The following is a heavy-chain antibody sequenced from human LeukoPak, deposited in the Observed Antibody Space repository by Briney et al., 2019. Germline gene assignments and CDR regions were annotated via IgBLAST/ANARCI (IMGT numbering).Heavy chain of an antibody. CDR3: ARFPAAYYRIWG. CDR2: ISDDGTKS. D-gene: IGHD3-3*02. Sequence: PGGSLRLSRAASGFNFNCYTIHGLRQAPGKGLEWVAVISDDGTKSYYTDSVQGRFTISRDNSRNTLYLQMTSLRREETPVYYCARFPAAYYRIWGWGQGTLVTVSS. J-gene: IGHJ4*02. CDR1: GFNFNCYT. V-gene: IGHV3-30*04.